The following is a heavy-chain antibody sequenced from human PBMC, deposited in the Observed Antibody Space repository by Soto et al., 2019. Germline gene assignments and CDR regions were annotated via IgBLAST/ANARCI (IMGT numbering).Heavy chain of an antibody. J-gene: IGHJ6*02. V-gene: IGHV1-18*01. CDR2: ISAYNGNT. Sequence: GASLQVSCNASGYTFTSYGISWGRQAPGQGLEWMGWISAYNGNTNYAQKLQGRVTMTTDTSTSTAYMELRSMRSDDTDVYYCARGRDYSDSYYYYYGMDVWGQGTTVTVSS. CDR3: ARGRDYSDSYYYYYGMDV. CDR1: GYTFTSYG. D-gene: IGHD4-17*01.